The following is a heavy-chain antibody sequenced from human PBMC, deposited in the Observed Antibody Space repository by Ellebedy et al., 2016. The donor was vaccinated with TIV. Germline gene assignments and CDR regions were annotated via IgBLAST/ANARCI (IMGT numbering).Heavy chain of an antibody. J-gene: IGHJ6*02. V-gene: IGHV4-59*01. CDR3: ARESRYNWNDVYYYYGMDV. Sequence: SETLSLTCTVSGGSISNYYWSWIRQPPGKGLEWIGYIYYSGSTNYNPSLKSRVTISVDTSKNQFSLKLSSVTAADTAVYYCARESRYNWNDVYYYYGMDVWGQGTTVTVSS. CDR2: IYYSGST. CDR1: GGSISNYY. D-gene: IGHD1-1*01.